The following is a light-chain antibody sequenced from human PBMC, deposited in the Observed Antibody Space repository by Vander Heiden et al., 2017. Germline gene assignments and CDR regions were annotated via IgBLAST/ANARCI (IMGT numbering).Light chain of an antibody. J-gene: IGKJ2*01. CDR3: QQYYSTLYT. V-gene: IGKV4-1*01. CDR2: WAS. CDR1: QSVLYSSNNKNY. Sequence: VMTPSPASLPVSLGERATINGKSSQSVLYSSNNKNYLAWYQQKPGQPPKLLIYWASTRESGVPDRFSGSGSGTDFTLTISSLQAEDVAVYYCQQYYSTLYTFGQGTKLEIK.